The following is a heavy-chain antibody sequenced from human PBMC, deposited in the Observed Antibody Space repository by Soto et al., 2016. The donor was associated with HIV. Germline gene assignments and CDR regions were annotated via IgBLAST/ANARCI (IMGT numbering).Heavy chain of an antibody. D-gene: IGHD5-12*01. V-gene: IGHV3-23*01. CDR1: GFTFNNYA. Sequence: EVQLLESGGGLVQPGGSLRPSCTASGFTFNNYAMSWVRQAPGKGLEWVSTISGSDDSTYYADSVKGRFTISRDNSKNTLYVQMNSLRAEDTAVYYCAKVWWLRLGAFDIWGQGTMVTVSS. J-gene: IGHJ3*02. CDR2: ISGSDDST. CDR3: AKVWWLRLGAFDI.